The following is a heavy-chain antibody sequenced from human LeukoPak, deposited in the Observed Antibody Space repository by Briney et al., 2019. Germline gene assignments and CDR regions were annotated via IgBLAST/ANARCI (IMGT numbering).Heavy chain of an antibody. CDR3: AKDRYYYGSGSPLDWFDP. CDR2: ISGSGGST. CDR1: GFIFSTYA. V-gene: IGHV3-23*01. Sequence: AGGSLRLSCAASGFIFSTYAMHWVRQAPGKGLEWVSAISGSGGSTYYADSVKGRFTISRDNSKNTLYLQMNSLRAEDTAVYYCAKDRYYYGSGSPLDWFDPWGQGTLVTVSS. J-gene: IGHJ5*02. D-gene: IGHD3-10*01.